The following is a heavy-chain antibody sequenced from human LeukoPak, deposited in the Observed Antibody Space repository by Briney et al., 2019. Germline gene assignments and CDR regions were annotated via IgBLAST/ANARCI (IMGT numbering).Heavy chain of an antibody. V-gene: IGHV4-59*12. CDR1: GGSISSYY. D-gene: IGHD5-18*01. Sequence: PSETLSLTCTVSGGSISSYYWSWIRQPPGKGLEWLGYIYHSGSTKYNPSLKSRFTISAHTSKNQFSLKLTSVTAADTAVYYCARLGLQLWRRLDYWGQGTLVTVSS. J-gene: IGHJ4*02. CDR2: IYHSGST. CDR3: ARLGLQLWRRLDY.